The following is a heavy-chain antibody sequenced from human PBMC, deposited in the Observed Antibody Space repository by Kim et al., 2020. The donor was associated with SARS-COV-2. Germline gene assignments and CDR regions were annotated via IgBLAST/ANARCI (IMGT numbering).Heavy chain of an antibody. CDR1: GDSITSGGHY. CDR2: IYYSGTT. D-gene: IGHD2-15*01. CDR3: TSDPLYCFGGSCPKKYASDI. Sequence: SETLSLTCTVSGDSITSGGHYWSWIRQHPGKGLEWIGYIYYSGTTYYNPSLKSRVTISLDTSENQLSLELTPVTAADTAMYYCTSDPLYCFGGSCPKKYASDIWGQGTRVTVSS. V-gene: IGHV4-31*03. J-gene: IGHJ3*02.